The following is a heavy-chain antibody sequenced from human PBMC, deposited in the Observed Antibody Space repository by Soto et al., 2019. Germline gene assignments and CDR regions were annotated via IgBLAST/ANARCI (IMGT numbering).Heavy chain of an antibody. J-gene: IGHJ4*02. CDR2: ISGYNGNT. V-gene: IGHV1-18*01. CDR1: GYTFTSYG. D-gene: IGHD3-22*01. Sequence: ASVKVPCKASGYTFTSYGISWVRQAPGQGLEWMGWISGYNGNTNYAQKLQGRVTMTTDTSTSAAYMELRSLRSDDTAVYYCATTSSGYYSFDYWGQGTLVTVSS. CDR3: ATTSSGYYSFDY.